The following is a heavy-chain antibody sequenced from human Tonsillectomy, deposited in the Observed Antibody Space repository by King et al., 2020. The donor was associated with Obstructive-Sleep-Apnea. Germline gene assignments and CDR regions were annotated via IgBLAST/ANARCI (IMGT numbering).Heavy chain of an antibody. CDR2: ISTSSSAI. CDR1: GFTFRSYS. Sequence: VQLVESGGGLVQPGGSLRLSCAASGFTFRSYSMNWVRQAPGKGREWVSYISTSSSAIYYADSVKGRFTISRDNAENSLYLQINSVRAEDTAVYWCARDRQQLVPGYYYYGLDVWGQGTTVTVSS. V-gene: IGHV3-48*04. CDR3: ARDRQQLVPGYYYYGLDV. D-gene: IGHD6-13*01. J-gene: IGHJ6*02.